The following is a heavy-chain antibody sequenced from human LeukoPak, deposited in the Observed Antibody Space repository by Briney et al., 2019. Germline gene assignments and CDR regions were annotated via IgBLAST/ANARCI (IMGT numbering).Heavy chain of an antibody. CDR1: GGSISSSSYY. J-gene: IGHJ4*02. V-gene: IGHV4-39*01. D-gene: IGHD2-15*01. CDR2: IYYSGST. CDR3: ARRVSWGFDY. Sequence: PSETLSLTCTVSGGSISSSSYYWGWIRQPPGKGLEWIGTIYYSGSTYYNPSLKSRVTISVDTSKNQFSLKLSSVTAADTSVYYCARRVSWGFDYWGQGTLVAVSS.